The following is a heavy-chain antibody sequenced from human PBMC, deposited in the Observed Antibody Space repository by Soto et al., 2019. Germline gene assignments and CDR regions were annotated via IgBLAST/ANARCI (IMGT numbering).Heavy chain of an antibody. CDR3: ARVGEMATIEVYFDY. J-gene: IGHJ4*02. D-gene: IGHD5-12*01. V-gene: IGHV3-30-3*01. CDR2: ISYDGSNK. Sequence: QVQLVESGGGVVQPGRSLRLSCAASGFTFSSYAMHWVRQAPGKGLEWVAVISYDGSNKYYADSVKGRFTISRDNSKNTLYLQMNSLRAEDTAVYYCARVGEMATIEVYFDYWGQGTLVTVSS. CDR1: GFTFSSYA.